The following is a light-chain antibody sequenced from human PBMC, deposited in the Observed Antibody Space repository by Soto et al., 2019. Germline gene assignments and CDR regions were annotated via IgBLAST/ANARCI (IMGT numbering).Light chain of an antibody. V-gene: IGKV3-20*01. J-gene: IGKJ1*01. Sequence: EILLTQSPGTLSLSQGERATLSCRASQSVSSSYLAWYQQKPGQAPRLLIYGASSRATGIPDRFSGSGSGTEFTLTISRLEPEDFAVYYCHQYGSSQKTFGQGTKVDNK. CDR1: QSVSSSY. CDR2: GAS. CDR3: HQYGSSQKT.